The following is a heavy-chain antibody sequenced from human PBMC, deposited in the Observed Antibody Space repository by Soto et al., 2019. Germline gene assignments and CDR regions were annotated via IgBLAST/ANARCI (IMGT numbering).Heavy chain of an antibody. CDR1: CYTFTSYG. CDR2: ISAYNGNT. J-gene: IGHJ6*02. D-gene: IGHD2-21*02. Sequence: SVKVSCEASCYTFTSYGISWVRQAPGQGLEWMGWISAYNGNTNYAQKLQGRVTMTTDTSTSTAYMELRSLRSDDTAVYYCARSVVTATPTRYYYYGMDVWGQGTTVTVSS. V-gene: IGHV1-18*04. CDR3: ARSVVTATPTRYYYYGMDV.